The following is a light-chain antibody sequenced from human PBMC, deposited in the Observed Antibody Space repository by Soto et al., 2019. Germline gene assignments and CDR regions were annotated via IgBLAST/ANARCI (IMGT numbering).Light chain of an antibody. J-gene: IGKJ5*01. CDR2: DTS. CDR3: QQRTNWPPVS. CDR1: QSINSY. Sequence: EIVLTQSPATLSLSPVERATLSFRASQSINSYLAWYQQKPGQAPRLLIYDTSNRAPGIPVRFSGSGSGPDSTLTISSLGPEAFALYYGQQRTNWPPVSFGQGTRLDIK. V-gene: IGKV3-11*01.